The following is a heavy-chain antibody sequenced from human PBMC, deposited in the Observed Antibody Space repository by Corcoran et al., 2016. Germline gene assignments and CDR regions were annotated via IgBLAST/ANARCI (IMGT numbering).Heavy chain of an antibody. V-gene: IGHV3-21*01. CDR3: ARGWPYCSGGSCYFFDY. D-gene: IGHD2-15*01. CDR1: GFTFSSYS. Sequence: EVQLVESGGGLVKPGGSLRLSCAASGFTFSSYSMNWVRQAPGKGLEWVSSISSSSSYIYYADSVKGRFTISRDNAKNSLYLQMNSLRAEDTAVYYCARGWPYCSGGSCYFFDYWGQGTLVTVSS. CDR2: ISSSSSYI. J-gene: IGHJ4*02.